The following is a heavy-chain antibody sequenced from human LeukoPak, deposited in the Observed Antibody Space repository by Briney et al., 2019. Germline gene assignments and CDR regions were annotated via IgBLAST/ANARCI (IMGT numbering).Heavy chain of an antibody. V-gene: IGHV1-18*01. CDR1: GYTFTSYG. J-gene: IGHJ4*02. CDR2: ISAYNGNT. D-gene: IGHD1-14*01. Sequence: GASVTVSCRASGYTFTSYGISWVRQAPGQGLEGMGWISAYNGNTNYAQELQGRVTMTTDTSTSTAYMELRSLRSDDTAVYYCARGSWRGRPSGIDYWGQGTLVTVSS. CDR3: ARGSWRGRPSGIDY.